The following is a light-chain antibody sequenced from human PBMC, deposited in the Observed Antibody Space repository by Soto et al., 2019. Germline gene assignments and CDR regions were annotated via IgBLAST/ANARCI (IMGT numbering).Light chain of an antibody. V-gene: IGLV2-14*01. Sequence: QSVLTQPASVSGSPGQSITISCTGTSSDVGGYNYVSWYQQHPGKAPKLMIYDVSNRPSGVSNRFSGSKSGNTASLTISGLKAEYEADYYCSSYTSSSTLFGGGAKLTVL. CDR1: SSDVGGYNY. J-gene: IGLJ2*01. CDR3: SSYTSSSTL. CDR2: DVS.